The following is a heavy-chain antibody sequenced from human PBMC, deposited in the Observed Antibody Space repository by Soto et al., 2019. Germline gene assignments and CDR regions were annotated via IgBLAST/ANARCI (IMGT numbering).Heavy chain of an antibody. CDR3: TTDRRFGEWYFDY. CDR2: IKSKTAGGTT. CDR1: GFTFDNAW. J-gene: IGHJ4*02. D-gene: IGHD3-10*01. Sequence: EVQLVESGGGLVKPGGSLRLSCAASGFTFDNAWLSWVRQAPGKGLEWVGRIKSKTAGGTTDYAAPVKGRFTISRDDSKNTLYLQVNSLKTEDTAVYYCTTDRRFGEWYFDYWGQGTLVTVSS. V-gene: IGHV3-15*01.